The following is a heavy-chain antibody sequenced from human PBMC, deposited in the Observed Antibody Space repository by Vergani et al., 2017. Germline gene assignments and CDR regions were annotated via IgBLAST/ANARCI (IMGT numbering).Heavy chain of an antibody. Sequence: VQLVQSGAEVKKPGESLKISCKASGYNFPIHWMRQAPGQGLEWIGWINPNGDATHYAQNFRGRVTLTRDTSSTTAYMDLASLTSDDTAIYYCARDHQGPTTLDYWGQGSLVTVSS. CDR1: GYNFP. V-gene: IGHV1-2*02. D-gene: IGHD1-26*01. CDR3: ARDHQGPTTLDY. CDR2: INPNGDAT. J-gene: IGHJ4*02.